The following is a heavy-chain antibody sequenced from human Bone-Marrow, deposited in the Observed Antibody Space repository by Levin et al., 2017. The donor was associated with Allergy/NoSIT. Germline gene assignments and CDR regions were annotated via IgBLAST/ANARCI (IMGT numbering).Heavy chain of an antibody. D-gene: IGHD4-11*01. V-gene: IGHV3-7*03. J-gene: IGHJ5*02. CDR3: ARDTTVGGEA. CDR1: GFTFSDSW. Sequence: GESLKISCVASGFTFSDSWMTWVRQPLGKGLEWVANIQPDGGEKYYAESVKGRFTISRDNAKNSLFLQMNYLGTDDTAVYFCARDTTVGGEAWGQGTLVTVSS. CDR2: IQPDGGEK.